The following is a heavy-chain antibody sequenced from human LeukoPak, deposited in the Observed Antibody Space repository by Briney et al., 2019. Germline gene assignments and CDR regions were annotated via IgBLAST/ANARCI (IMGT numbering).Heavy chain of an antibody. V-gene: IGHV1-2*02. CDR1: GYTFTNYY. D-gene: IGHD3-22*01. CDR3: AVTMIVVVNWFDP. Sequence: ASVKVSCKASGYTFTNYYMHWVRQAPGQGLEWMGWINPNSGGTNYAQKFQGRVTMTRDTSISTAYMELSRLRSDDTAVYYCAVTMIVVVNWFDPWGQGTLVTVSS. J-gene: IGHJ5*02. CDR2: INPNSGGT.